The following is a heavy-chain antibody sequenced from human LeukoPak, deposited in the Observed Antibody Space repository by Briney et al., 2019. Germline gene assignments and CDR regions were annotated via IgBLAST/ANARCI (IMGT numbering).Heavy chain of an antibody. J-gene: IGHJ4*02. CDR3: TRDRSWSGYDY. CDR1: GFTFSTYW. V-gene: IGHV3-7*03. CDR2: IREDGSEI. Sequence: GGSLRLSCGASGFTFSTYWMTWVRQAPGKGLEWVANIREDGSEIFYVDSVKSRFTTSRDNAKNSMYLQMNSLRVEDSGLYYCTRDRSWSGYDYWGQGTLVTVSS. D-gene: IGHD1-26*01.